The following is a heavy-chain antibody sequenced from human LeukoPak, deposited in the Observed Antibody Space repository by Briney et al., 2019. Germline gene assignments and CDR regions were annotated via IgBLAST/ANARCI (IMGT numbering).Heavy chain of an antibody. CDR1: GFTFDDYA. CDR2: ISWNSDSI. J-gene: IGHJ3*02. CDR3: AKRLRPRGYYDSSGYLGAFDI. D-gene: IGHD3-22*01. V-gene: IGHV3-9*03. Sequence: PGRSLRLSCAASGFTFDDYAMHWVRQAPGKGLEWVSGISWNSDSIGYADSVKGRFTISRDNAKNSLYLQMNSLKAEDMALYYCAKRLRPRGYYDSSGYLGAFDIWGQGTMVTVSS.